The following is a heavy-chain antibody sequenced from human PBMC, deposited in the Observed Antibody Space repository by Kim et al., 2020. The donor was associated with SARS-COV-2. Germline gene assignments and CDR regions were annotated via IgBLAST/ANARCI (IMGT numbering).Heavy chain of an antibody. CDR3: ARKPTTSSWSYYFEY. V-gene: IGHV3-30*04. CDR2: ISYDGTNK. Sequence: AGSLRLSCAVSGFSFSNYAMFWVRQAPGKGLEWVALISYDGTNKDYADSVKGRFTISRDNSKSTLYLQMNSLRVADTAVYFCARKPTTSSWSYYFEYWGQGTLVTVSS. CDR1: GFSFSNYA. D-gene: IGHD6-13*01. J-gene: IGHJ4*01.